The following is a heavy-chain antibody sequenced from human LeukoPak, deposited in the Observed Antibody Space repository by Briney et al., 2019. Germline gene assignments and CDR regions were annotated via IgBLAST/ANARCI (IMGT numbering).Heavy chain of an antibody. CDR3: ARARRDVAEAMD. Sequence: SETLSLTCTVSGYSINNGFYWDWIRQPPGRGLEWIGGMYYNGRTYYNPSLKSRVHISPDTSENHFSLKLSSVTAADTAVYYCARARRDVAEAMDWGQGTLVTVSS. J-gene: IGHJ4*02. CDR2: MYYNGRT. CDR1: GYSINNGFY. D-gene: IGHD1-14*01. V-gene: IGHV4-38-2*02.